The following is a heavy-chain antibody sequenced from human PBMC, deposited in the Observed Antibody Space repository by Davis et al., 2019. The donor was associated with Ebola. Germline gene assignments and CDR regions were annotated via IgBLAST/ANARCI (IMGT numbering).Heavy chain of an antibody. CDR1: VYTFTSHG. V-gene: IGHV1-18*04. CDR3: ARAPNYDVLTGTSSYYFDY. D-gene: IGHD3-9*01. J-gene: IGHJ4*02. CDR2: ISGFNTNT. Sequence: VPRMPSVYTFTSHGLVRARQPPGLGLEWMGWISGFNTNTNFEQKFQGRVTVSKDTSTNTAYMDLRSLTSDDTAIYYCARAPNYDVLTGTSSYYFDYWGQGTLVTVSS.